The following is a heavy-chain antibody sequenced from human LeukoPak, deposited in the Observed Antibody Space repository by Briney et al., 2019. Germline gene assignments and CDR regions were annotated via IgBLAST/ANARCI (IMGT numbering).Heavy chain of an antibody. CDR3: ANGAMVFDY. CDR1: GFTFNTYW. J-gene: IGHJ4*02. Sequence: GGSLRLSCAASGFTFNTYWMHSVRQAPGKGLVWVSRINTDGSDTSYADSVRGRFTISRDNAKNTLFLQMNGLRAEDTAVYYCANGAMVFDYWGQGTLVTVSS. V-gene: IGHV3-74*01. D-gene: IGHD5-18*01. CDR2: INTDGSDT.